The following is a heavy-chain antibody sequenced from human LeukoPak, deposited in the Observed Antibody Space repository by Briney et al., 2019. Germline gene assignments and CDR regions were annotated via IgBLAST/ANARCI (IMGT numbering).Heavy chain of an antibody. CDR3: ATPGDSSGYYLNYYFDY. CDR1: GFTFSSYA. Sequence: GGSLRLSCAASGFTFSSYAMSWVRQAPGKGLEWVSAISGGSTYYADSVKGRFTISRDNSKNTLYLQMDSLRAEDTAVYYCATPGDSSGYYLNYYFDYWGQGTLVTVSS. J-gene: IGHJ4*02. V-gene: IGHV3-23*01. D-gene: IGHD3-22*01. CDR2: ISGGST.